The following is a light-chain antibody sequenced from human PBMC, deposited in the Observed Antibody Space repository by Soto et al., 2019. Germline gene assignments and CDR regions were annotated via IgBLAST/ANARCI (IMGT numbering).Light chain of an antibody. CDR3: QQYHNWPPYT. J-gene: IGKJ2*01. CDR2: GAS. V-gene: IGKV3-15*01. CDR1: QSVGSG. Sequence: EIVMTQSPATLSVAPGEGASLSCRASQSVGSGLSWYQQKPGQAPRLLIYGASTRATGIPARFSGSGSGTEFTLTISSLQSEDYAVYYCQQYHNWPPYTFGQGTKVDIK.